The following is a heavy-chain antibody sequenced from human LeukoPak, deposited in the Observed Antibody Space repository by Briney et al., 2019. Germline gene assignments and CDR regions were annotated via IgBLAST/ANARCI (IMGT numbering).Heavy chain of an antibody. CDR1: GHTFTSYY. V-gene: IGHV1-46*01. CDR3: ARGDRATVTLY. J-gene: IGHJ4*01. CDR2: INPSGGST. Sequence: PGASVKVSCKASGHTFTSYYMHWVRQAPGQGLEWMGIINPSGGSTSYAQKFQGRVTMTRDMSTSTVYMELSSLRSEDTAVYYCARGDRATVTLYWGHGTLVTVSS. D-gene: IGHD4-17*01.